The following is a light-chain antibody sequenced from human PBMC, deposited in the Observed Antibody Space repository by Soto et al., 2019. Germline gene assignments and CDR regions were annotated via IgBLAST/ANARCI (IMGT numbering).Light chain of an antibody. J-gene: IGKJ2*01. Sequence: EIVLTQSPGTLSLSPGERATLSCRASQSVSSSYLAWYQQKPGQAPRLLIYGASGRATGTPDRFSGSGSGTDFTLTISRVEPEDFAVYYCQQYGTSPMYTFGQGTKLEIK. CDR2: GAS. CDR1: QSVSSSY. CDR3: QQYGTSPMYT. V-gene: IGKV3-20*01.